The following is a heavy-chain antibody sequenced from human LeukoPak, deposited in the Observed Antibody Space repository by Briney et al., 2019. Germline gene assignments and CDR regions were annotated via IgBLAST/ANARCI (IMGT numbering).Heavy chain of an antibody. CDR2: ISGSGGGT. J-gene: IGHJ3*02. V-gene: IGHV3-23*01. CDR1: GFTFSSYA. D-gene: IGHD1-26*01. Sequence: PGGSLRLSCAAPGFTFSSYAMSWVRQAPREGLEWVSGISGSGGGTYYADSVKGRFTISRDNSNSTLYLQMNSLRAEDTAVYYCAKVTAGELGFDIWGQGTMVTVSS. CDR3: AKVTAGELGFDI.